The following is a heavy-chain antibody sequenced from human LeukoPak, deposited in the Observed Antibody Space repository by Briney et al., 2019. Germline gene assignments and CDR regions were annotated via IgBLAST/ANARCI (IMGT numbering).Heavy chain of an antibody. CDR3: ARLWSHSKTEDY. D-gene: IGHD3-16*01. J-gene: IGHJ4*02. CDR1: GDSISSGLYA. V-gene: IGHV4-39*01. CDR2: IYHNGDT. Sequence: SETLSLTCTVSGDSISSGLYAWGWIRQPPGEGLEWIGNIYHNGDTYYNPSLRSRVTISVDTFENQFSLNLRSVTAADTAVYYCARLWSHSKTEDYWGQGTVVTVSS.